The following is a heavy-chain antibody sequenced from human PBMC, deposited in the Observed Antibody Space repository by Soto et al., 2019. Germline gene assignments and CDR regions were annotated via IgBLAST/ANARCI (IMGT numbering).Heavy chain of an antibody. CDR1: GFTFNNYS. D-gene: IGHD5-18*01. V-gene: IGHV3-23*01. CDR2: INRGGGP. CDR3: ARADAPLPVTLLGF. Sequence: EVRLLESGGGLVQPGGSLTLSCATSGFTFNNYSMSWVRQAPGKGLEWVSSINRGGGPYYADSVKGRFTISRDNSKNILYLRMNSLRADDPAVYFCARADAPLPVTLLGFWGQGTLVTVSS. J-gene: IGHJ4*02.